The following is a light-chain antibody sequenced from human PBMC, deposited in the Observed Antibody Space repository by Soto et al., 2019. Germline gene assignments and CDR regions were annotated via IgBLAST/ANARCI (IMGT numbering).Light chain of an antibody. CDR1: SSDVGGYNY. J-gene: IGLJ1*01. V-gene: IGLV2-14*01. Sequence: ALTQPASVSGSPGQSITISCTGTSSDVGGYNYVSWYQQHPGKAPKLMIYEVSNRPSGVSNRFSGSKSGNTASLTISGLQAEDEADYYCSSYTSSSTLRGVFGTGTKVTVL. CDR2: EVS. CDR3: SSYTSSSTLRGV.